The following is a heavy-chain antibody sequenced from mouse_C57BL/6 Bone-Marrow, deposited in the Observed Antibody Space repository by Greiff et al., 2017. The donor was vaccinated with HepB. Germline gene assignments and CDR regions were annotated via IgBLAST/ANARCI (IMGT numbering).Heavy chain of an antibody. J-gene: IGHJ1*03. CDR3: ARKGYFDV. Sequence: LMLVESGPGLVQPSQSLSITCTVSGFSLTSYGVHWVRQSPGKGLEWLGVIWSGGSTDYNAAFISRLSISKDNSKSQVFFKMNSLQADDTAIYYCARKGYFDVWGTGTTVTVSS. V-gene: IGHV2-2*01. CDR2: IWSGGST. CDR1: GFSLTSYG.